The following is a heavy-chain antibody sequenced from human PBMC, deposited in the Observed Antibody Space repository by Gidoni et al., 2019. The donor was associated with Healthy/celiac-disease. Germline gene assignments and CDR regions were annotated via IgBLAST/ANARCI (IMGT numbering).Heavy chain of an antibody. V-gene: IGHV1-69*04. J-gene: IGHJ4*02. CDR2: IIPILGIA. CDR3: ARERYYDSSGYFWFDY. CDR1: GCTFSSYA. Sequence: QVQLVQSGAEVKKPGSSVKVSCKASGCTFSSYAISWVRQAPGQGLEWMGRIIPILGIANYAQKFQGRVTITADKSTSTAYMELSSLRSEDTAVYYCARERYYDSSGYFWFDYWGQGTLVTVSS. D-gene: IGHD3-22*01.